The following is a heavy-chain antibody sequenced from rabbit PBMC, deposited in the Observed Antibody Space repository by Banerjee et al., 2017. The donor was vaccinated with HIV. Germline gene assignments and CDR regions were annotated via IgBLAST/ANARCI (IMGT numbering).Heavy chain of an antibody. CDR2: IDGGSSGFT. J-gene: IGHJ6*01. Sequence: QEQLVESGGGLVQPEGSLTLTCTASGFSFSSGYDMSWVRQAPGKGLEWIPCIDGGSSGFTYSATWAKGRFTCSKTSSTTVTLQMTSLTVADTATYFCARDTASSFSSYGMDLWGQGTLVTVS. V-gene: IGHV1S45*01. CDR1: GFSFSSGYD. D-gene: IGHD6-1*01. CDR3: ARDTASSFSSYGMDL.